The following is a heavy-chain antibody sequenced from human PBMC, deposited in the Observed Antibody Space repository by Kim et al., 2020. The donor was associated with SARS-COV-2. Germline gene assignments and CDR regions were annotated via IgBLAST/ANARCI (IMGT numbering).Heavy chain of an antibody. Sequence: SETLSLTCTVSGGSISSSSYYWGWIRQPPGKGLEWIGSIYYSGSTYYNPSLKSRVTISVDTSKNQFSLKLSSVTAADTAVYYCARRPYDILTGYAYYFDYWGQGTLVTVYS. CDR2: IYYSGST. V-gene: IGHV4-39*01. D-gene: IGHD3-9*01. CDR3: ARRPYDILTGYAYYFDY. CDR1: GGSISSSSYY. J-gene: IGHJ4*02.